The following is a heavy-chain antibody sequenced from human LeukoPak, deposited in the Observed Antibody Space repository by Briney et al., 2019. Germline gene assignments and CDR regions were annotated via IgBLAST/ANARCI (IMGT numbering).Heavy chain of an antibody. J-gene: IGHJ4*02. V-gene: IGHV4-4*07. CDR1: GGSISSYY. CDR3: ARDGGTAVGATYFDY. CDR2: IYTSGST. D-gene: IGHD1-26*01. Sequence: SETLSLTCTVSGGSISSYYWSWIRQPAGKGLEWIGRIYTSGSTNYNPSLKSRVTMSVDTSKSQFSLKLSPVTAADTAVYYCARDGGTAVGATYFDYWGQGTLVTVSS.